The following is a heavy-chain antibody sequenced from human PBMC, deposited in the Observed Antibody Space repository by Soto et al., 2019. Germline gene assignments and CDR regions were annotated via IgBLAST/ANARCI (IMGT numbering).Heavy chain of an antibody. Sequence: GASVKVSCKASGYTFTSYAMHWVRQAPGQRLEWMGWINAGNGNTKYSQKFQGRVTITRDTSASTAYMELSSLRSEDTAVYYCARAVRAVAVYALDIGGKGTMVTASS. D-gene: IGHD6-19*01. J-gene: IGHJ3*02. V-gene: IGHV1-3*01. CDR1: GYTFTSYA. CDR3: ARAVRAVAVYALDI. CDR2: INAGNGNT.